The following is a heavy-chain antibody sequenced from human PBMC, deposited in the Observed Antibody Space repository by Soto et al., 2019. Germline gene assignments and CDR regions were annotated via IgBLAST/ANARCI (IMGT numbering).Heavy chain of an antibody. CDR1: GGSIYRSGYY. V-gene: IGHV4-39*01. D-gene: IGHD2-15*01. Sequence: ILSLTCTVSGGSIYRSGYYWGWIRQPPGRGLEWIGNIDYNGVTYSNPSLKSRVTISRDTSKNQFSLKLTSVTAADTALYYCGKVLVGATGHTDSDSWGPGTLVTVSS. CDR2: IDYNGVT. J-gene: IGHJ4*02. CDR3: GKVLVGATGHTDSDS.